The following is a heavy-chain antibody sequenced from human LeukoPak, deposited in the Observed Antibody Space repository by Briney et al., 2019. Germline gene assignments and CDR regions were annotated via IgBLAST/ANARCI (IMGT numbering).Heavy chain of an antibody. V-gene: IGHV1-69*13. D-gene: IGHD3-10*01. CDR2: IIPIFGTA. J-gene: IGHJ3*02. Sequence: GASVKVSCKASGGTFSSYAISWVRQAPGQGLEWMGGIIPIFGTANYAQKFQGRVTITADESTSTAHMELSSLRSEDTAVYYCARATYDSGSYYIYAFDIWGQGTMVTVSS. CDR1: GGTFSSYA. CDR3: ARATYDSGSYYIYAFDI.